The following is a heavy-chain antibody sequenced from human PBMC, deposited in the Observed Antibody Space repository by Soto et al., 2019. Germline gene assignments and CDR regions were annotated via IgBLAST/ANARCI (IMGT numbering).Heavy chain of an antibody. J-gene: IGHJ3*02. Sequence: LRLSCAASGFSFNSYRMSWVRQAPGKGLEWLACVEEDGSDKYYVDSVKGRFTISRDNAKSSVYLQMNSLRAEDTAVYYCARAHAPLEAFDIWGQGTMVTVSS. V-gene: IGHV3-7*01. CDR3: ARAHAPLEAFDI. CDR1: GFSFNSYR. CDR2: VEEDGSDK.